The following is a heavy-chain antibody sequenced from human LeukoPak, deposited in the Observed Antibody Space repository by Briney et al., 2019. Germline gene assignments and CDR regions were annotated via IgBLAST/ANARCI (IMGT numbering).Heavy chain of an antibody. Sequence: GGSLRLSCAASGFTGFTFSSYAMSWVRQAPGKGLEWVSTISGSGGSTYYADSVKGRFTISRDNSKNTLYLQMNSLRAEDTAVYYCAKDTLRTAPSGWPLDYWGQGTLVTVSS. CDR3: AKDTLRTAPSGWPLDY. V-gene: IGHV3-23*01. CDR2: ISGSGGST. CDR1: GFTGFTFSSYA. J-gene: IGHJ4*02. D-gene: IGHD6-19*01.